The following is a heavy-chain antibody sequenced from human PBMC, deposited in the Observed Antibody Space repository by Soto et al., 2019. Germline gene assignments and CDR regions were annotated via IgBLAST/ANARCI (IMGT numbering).Heavy chain of an antibody. CDR3: SKNGTTWFAA. CDR1: GYSFYNSG. V-gene: IGHV1-18*01. D-gene: IGHD1-1*01. CDR2: ISVYSGYA. J-gene: IGHJ5*02. Sequence: QVQLVQSGPELKKPGASVKVSCKTSGYSFYNSGISWVRQAPGQGLEWMGWISVYSGYAHYAQKFQGRVIMTADTYTNTSYMELRGLRSDDTAMYYCSKNGTTWFAAWGQGTLVTVSS.